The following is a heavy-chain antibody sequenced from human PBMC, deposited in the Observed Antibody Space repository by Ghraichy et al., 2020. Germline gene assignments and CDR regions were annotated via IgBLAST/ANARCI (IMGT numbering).Heavy chain of an antibody. Sequence: SETLSLTCTVSGGSISSYYWSWIRQPPGKGLEWIGYIYYSGSTNYNPSLKSRVTISVDTSKNQFSLKLSSVTAADTAVYYCSRQATYCGGDCYSVFDYWGQGTLVTVSS. CDR2: IYYSGST. D-gene: IGHD2-21*01. J-gene: IGHJ4*02. CDR3: SRQATYCGGDCYSVFDY. V-gene: IGHV4-59*08. CDR1: GGSISSYY.